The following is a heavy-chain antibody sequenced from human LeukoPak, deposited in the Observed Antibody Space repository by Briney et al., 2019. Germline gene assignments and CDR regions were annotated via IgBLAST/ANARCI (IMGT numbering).Heavy chain of an antibody. CDR2: IYHSGST. D-gene: IGHD2-15*01. CDR1: GGSITSNNW. J-gene: IGHJ4*02. Sequence: SGTLSLTCAVSGGSITSNNWWSWVRQSPGKGLEWIGEIYHSGSTNYNPSLKSRVTVSVDKSKNQLSLRLSSVTAADTAVYFCARDSGSDGSYSFDSWGQGTLVTVSS. CDR3: ARDSGSDGSYSFDS. V-gene: IGHV4-4*02.